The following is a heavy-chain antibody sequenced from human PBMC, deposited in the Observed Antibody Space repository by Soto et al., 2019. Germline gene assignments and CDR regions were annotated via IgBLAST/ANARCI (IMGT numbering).Heavy chain of an antibody. CDR2: ISWNSGQL. J-gene: IGHJ6*03. D-gene: IGHD4-17*01. CDR3: AKDKSTGEYSYYRYMDV. V-gene: IGHV3-9*01. CDR1: GFNFENYA. Sequence: EVLLVESGGGLVQPDRPLRLSCAASGFNFENYAMHWVRQAPGKGLEWVSGISWNSGQLDYAGSVRGRFTISRDNGKNSLDLEMNSPRPDDTALYFCAKDKSTGEYSYYRYMDVWGRGTTVIVSS.